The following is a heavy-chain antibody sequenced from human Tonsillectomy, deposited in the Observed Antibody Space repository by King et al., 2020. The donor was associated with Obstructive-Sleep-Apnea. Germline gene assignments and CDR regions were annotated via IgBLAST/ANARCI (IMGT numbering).Heavy chain of an antibody. CDR2: ISWSGDRV. Sequence: VQLVESGGGFVLPGRSLRLSCAASRFTFDDCAMHWVRQVPGKGLEWVSIISWSGDRVAYADAVKGRFTISRDNAKNSLFLQMNSLRREDTAFYYCAKDQGEYFGVGAFDMWGQGTLVTVSS. CDR3: AKDQGEYFGVGAFDM. CDR1: RFTFDDCA. V-gene: IGHV3-9*01. J-gene: IGHJ3*02. D-gene: IGHD3-10*01.